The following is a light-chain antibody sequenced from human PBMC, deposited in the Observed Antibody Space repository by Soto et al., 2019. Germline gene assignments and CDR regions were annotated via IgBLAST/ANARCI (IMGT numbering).Light chain of an antibody. J-gene: IGKJ1*01. CDR1: QSVSSSY. V-gene: IGKV3-20*01. Sequence: EIVLTQSPGTLSLSPGERATLSCRASQSVSSSYLAWYQQKPGQAPRLVIYGASSRTTGIPDRFSGSGSGTDFTLTISRLEPEDFAVYYCQQYSSLWTFGQGTKVDIK. CDR3: QQYSSLWT. CDR2: GAS.